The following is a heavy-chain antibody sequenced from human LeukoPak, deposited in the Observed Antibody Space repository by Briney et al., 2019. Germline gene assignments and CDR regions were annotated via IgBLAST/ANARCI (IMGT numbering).Heavy chain of an antibody. CDR3: AKDSRWGSDGY. D-gene: IGHD7-27*01. J-gene: IGHJ4*02. V-gene: IGHV3-9*01. CDR1: GFTFSYFT. CDR2: ISWNSGSI. Sequence: PGGPLRLSCAASGFTFSYFTINWVRQAPGKGLEWVSGISWNSGSIGYADSVKGRFTISRDNAKNSLYLQMNSLRAEDTALYYCAKDSRWGSDGYWGQGTLVTVSS.